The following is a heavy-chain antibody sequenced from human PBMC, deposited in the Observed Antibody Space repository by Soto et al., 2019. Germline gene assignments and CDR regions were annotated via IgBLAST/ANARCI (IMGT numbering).Heavy chain of an antibody. Sequence: QVQLVQSGAEVKKPGSSVKVSCKASGGTFSSYAISWVRQAPGQGLEWMGGIIPIFGTANYAQKFQARVTITADESTSTAYMELSSLRSEDTAVYYCARRAYSGYDPRWYFDLWGRGTLVTVSS. D-gene: IGHD5-12*01. V-gene: IGHV1-69*12. CDR1: GGTFSSYA. CDR3: ARRAYSGYDPRWYFDL. J-gene: IGHJ2*01. CDR2: IIPIFGTA.